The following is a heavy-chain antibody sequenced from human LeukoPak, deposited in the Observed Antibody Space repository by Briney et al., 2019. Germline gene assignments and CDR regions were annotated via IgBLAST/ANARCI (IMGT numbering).Heavy chain of an antibody. CDR3: ARGTRWELFPYLDY. Sequence: GASVKVYCKASGYTFPTYGISWVRQAPGQGLEWMGWISPYSGNTNYAQNLQGRVAMTTDTSTSTAYMELRSLRSDDTAIYYCARGTRWELFPYLDYWGQGTLVTVSS. CDR1: GYTFPTYG. J-gene: IGHJ4*02. CDR2: ISPYSGNT. D-gene: IGHD1-26*01. V-gene: IGHV1-18*01.